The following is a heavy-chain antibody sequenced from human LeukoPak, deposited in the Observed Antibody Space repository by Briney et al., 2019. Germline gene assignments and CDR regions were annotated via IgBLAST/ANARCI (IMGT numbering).Heavy chain of an antibody. Sequence: SSETLSLTCTVSGGSISSYYWSWVRQPAGKGLEWIGRIYTSGSTNYNPSLKSRVTMSVDTSKNQFSLKLSSVTAADTAVYYCAREVGRVVPAASYYFDYWGQGTLVTVSS. CDR1: GGSISSYY. J-gene: IGHJ4*02. D-gene: IGHD2-2*01. CDR2: IYTSGST. V-gene: IGHV4-4*07. CDR3: AREVGRVVPAASYYFDY.